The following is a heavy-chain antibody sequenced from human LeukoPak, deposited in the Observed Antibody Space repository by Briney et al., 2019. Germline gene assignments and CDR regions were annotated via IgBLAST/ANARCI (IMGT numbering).Heavy chain of an antibody. CDR3: ARDRDYGSGTFDY. CDR1: GYTFTGYY. V-gene: IGHV1-2*02. D-gene: IGHD3-10*01. Sequence: GASVTVSCKASGYTFTGYYMHWVRQAPGQGLEWMGWINPNSGGTNYAQKFQGRVTMTRDTSISTAYMELNRLRSDDTAVYYCARDRDYGSGTFDYWGQGTLVTVSS. CDR2: INPNSGGT. J-gene: IGHJ4*02.